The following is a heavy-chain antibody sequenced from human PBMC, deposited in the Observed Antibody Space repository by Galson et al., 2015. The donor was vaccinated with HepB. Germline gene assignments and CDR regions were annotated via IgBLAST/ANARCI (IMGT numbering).Heavy chain of an antibody. CDR1: GYTFTSYY. V-gene: IGHV1-46*01. CDR2: INPSGGST. J-gene: IGHJ6*02. Sequence: SVKVSCKASGYTFTSYYMHWVRQAPGQGLEWMGIINPSGGSTSYAQKFQGRVTMTRDTSTSTVYMELSSLRSEDTAVYYCAGGIAAAGTYYYYGMDAWGQGTTVTVSS. D-gene: IGHD6-13*01. CDR3: AGGIAAAGTYYYYGMDA.